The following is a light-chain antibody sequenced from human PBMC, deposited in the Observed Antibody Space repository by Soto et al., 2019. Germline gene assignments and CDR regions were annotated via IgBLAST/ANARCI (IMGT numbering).Light chain of an antibody. J-gene: IGKJ2*01. V-gene: IGKV3-20*01. Sequence: EIVLTQSPATLSLSPGERAALSCGASQSVNNNFFAWYQQIPGQAPRLLIYGASSRASGIPARFSGSGSGTDFTLTISRLEPEDFAVYYCQQYGDSPYTFGQATKLQIK. CDR3: QQYGDSPYT. CDR2: GAS. CDR1: QSVNNNF.